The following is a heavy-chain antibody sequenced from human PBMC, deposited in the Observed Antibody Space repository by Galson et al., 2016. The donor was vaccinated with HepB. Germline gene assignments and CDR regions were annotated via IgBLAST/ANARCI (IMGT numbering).Heavy chain of an antibody. Sequence: SVKVSCKASGYSFTAFYIQWVRQAPGQGLEWMGWSDPKSGGTNYTEKYQDRVTMTRDTSISTVYMDLSSLTSDDTAVYYCARDVYTGKSDHFDSWGQGTPVTVSS. V-gene: IGHV1-2*02. CDR1: GYSFTAFY. CDR3: ARDVYTGKSDHFDS. D-gene: IGHD1-1*01. J-gene: IGHJ4*02. CDR2: SDPKSGGT.